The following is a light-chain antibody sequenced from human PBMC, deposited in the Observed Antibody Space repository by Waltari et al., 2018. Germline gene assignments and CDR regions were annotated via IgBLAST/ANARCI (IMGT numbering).Light chain of an antibody. CDR1: QDIDRY. J-gene: IGKJ4*01. V-gene: IGKV1-39*01. CDR3: QQNYRTPT. CDR2: AAS. Sequence: DVQVTQSPSSLSASVGDSVTITCRTRQDIDRYLILYQQKPGNAPKLLIYAASYLQSGVPSRFSGSGSGTDFSLTISSLQPEDFAVYYCQQNYRTPTFGGGTKVEVK.